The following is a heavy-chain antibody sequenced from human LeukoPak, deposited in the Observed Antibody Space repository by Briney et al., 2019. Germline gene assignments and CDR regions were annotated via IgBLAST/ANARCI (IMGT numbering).Heavy chain of an antibody. CDR2: IYYSGST. CDR1: GGSISSSSYY. V-gene: IGHV4-61*01. Sequence: PSETLSLTCNVSGGSISSSSYYWSWIRQPPGKGLEWIGYIYYSGSTNYKSSLKSRVTISVDTSKNQFSLKLSSVTAADTAVYYCARTTEGGYSYGYFYYYYMDVWGKGTTVTISS. J-gene: IGHJ6*03. D-gene: IGHD5-18*01. CDR3: ARTTEGGYSYGYFYYYYMDV.